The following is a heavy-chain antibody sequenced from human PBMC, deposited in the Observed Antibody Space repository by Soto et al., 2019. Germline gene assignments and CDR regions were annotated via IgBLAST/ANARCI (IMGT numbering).Heavy chain of an antibody. CDR1: GFTFSSYA. CDR3: AKDTRYSSSWYYFDY. D-gene: IGHD6-13*01. J-gene: IGHJ4*02. CDR2: ISGSGGST. Sequence: EVQLLESGGGLVQPGGSLRLSCAASGFTFSSYAMSWVRQAPGKGLEWVSAISGSGGSTYYTDSVKGRFTISRDNSKNTLYLQMNSLRAEDTAVYYCAKDTRYSSSWYYFDYWGQGTLVTVSS. V-gene: IGHV3-23*01.